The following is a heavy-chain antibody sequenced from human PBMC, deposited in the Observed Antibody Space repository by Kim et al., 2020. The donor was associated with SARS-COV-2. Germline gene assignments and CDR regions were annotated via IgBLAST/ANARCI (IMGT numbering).Heavy chain of an antibody. Sequence: SETLSLTCAVSGGSISSINWWSWVRQPPGKGLEWIGEIYYTGSTNYNPSLKSRVTMSIDKSKNQFSLRLSSVTAADTAVYYCARYVGSSWDYWGQGALVTVSS. CDR2: IYYTGST. CDR1: GGSISSINW. D-gene: IGHD6-13*01. CDR3: ARYVGSSWDY. J-gene: IGHJ4*02. V-gene: IGHV4-4*02.